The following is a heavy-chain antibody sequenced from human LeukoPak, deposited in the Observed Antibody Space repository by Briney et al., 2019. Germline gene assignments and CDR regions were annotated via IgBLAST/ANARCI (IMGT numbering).Heavy chain of an antibody. CDR1: GGSFVGYY. CDR2: IKHSGNT. V-gene: IGHV4-34*01. Sequence: ETLSLTGAAYGGSFVGYYWSWIRQPPGRGREWMGEIKHSGNTNYNPSPKSRVTISVAPSQQKFSLKLSSVTAADTAVYSCASTWEDTAYDYWGQGTLVTVSS. J-gene: IGHJ4*02. CDR3: ASTWEDTAYDY. D-gene: IGHD5-18*01.